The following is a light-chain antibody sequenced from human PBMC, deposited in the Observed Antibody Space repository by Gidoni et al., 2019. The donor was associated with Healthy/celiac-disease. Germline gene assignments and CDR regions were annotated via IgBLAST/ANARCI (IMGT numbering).Light chain of an antibody. CDR3: QQYNNWPRT. J-gene: IGKJ1*01. CDR2: GAS. CDR1: QSVSSY. V-gene: IGKV3-15*01. Sequence: EIVLTQSPASLSVSPGERATLSCRASQSVSSYLAWYQQKPGQAPRLLIYGASTRATGIPARFSGSGSGTDFTLTISSLQSEDFAVYYCQQYNNWPRTFXQXTQVEIK.